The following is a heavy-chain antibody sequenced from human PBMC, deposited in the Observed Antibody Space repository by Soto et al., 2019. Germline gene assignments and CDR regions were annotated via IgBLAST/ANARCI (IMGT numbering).Heavy chain of an antibody. J-gene: IGHJ6*02. CDR2: IIPIFGTA. CDR1: GGTFSSYA. Sequence: QVQLVQSGAEVKKPGSSVKVSCKASGGTFSSYAISWVRQAPGQGLEWMGGIIPIFGTANYAQKFQGRVTITADESTSTAYMELSSLRSEDTAVYYCARDSNVLTTYGMDVWGQGTTVTVSS. CDR3: ARDSNVLTTYGMDV. V-gene: IGHV1-69*12. D-gene: IGHD1-1*01.